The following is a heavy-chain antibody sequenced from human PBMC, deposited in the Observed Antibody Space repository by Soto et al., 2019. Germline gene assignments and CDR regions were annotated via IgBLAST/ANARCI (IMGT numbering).Heavy chain of an antibody. J-gene: IGHJ6*02. CDR3: ARPVPYCSGGACYASIGYGMDV. CDR2: IYPGDSDSDT. D-gene: IGHD2-15*01. V-gene: IGHV5-51*01. CDR1: GYSFTTYY. Sequence: GESLKISCRGSGYSFTTYYIAWVRQMPGKGLEWMGIIYPGDSDSDTRYSPSFQGQVTISADKSITTAYLQWSSLKASDTAMYYCARPVPYCSGGACYASIGYGMDVWGQGTTVTVAS.